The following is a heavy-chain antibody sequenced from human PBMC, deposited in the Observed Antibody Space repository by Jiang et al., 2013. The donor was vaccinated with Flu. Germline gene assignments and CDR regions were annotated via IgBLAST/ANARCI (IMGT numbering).Heavy chain of an antibody. CDR2: IIPMFGTT. V-gene: IGHV1-69*01. CDR3: VRGNDY. J-gene: IGHJ4*02. Sequence: SGAEVKKPGSSVRVSCKASGGTISRLPISWVRQAPGQGLEWMGRIIPMFGTTNHTQKFQGRLGITADDSTNTAYMELSGLTFEDTAVYYCVRGNDYWGQGTVVTVSS. CDR1: GGTISRLP.